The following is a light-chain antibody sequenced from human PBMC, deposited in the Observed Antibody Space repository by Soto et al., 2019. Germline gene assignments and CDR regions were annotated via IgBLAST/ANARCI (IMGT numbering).Light chain of an antibody. CDR3: QQYGNLVQFGSPQ. CDR2: GAS. CDR1: QTVGSY. Sequence: EIVLTQSPGTLSLSPGERATLSCRASQTVGSYLAWYQQKPGQAPRLLVSGASSRATGIPDRFSGSGSGTDFTLTINSLEPEDFAVYYCQQYGNLVQFGSPQFGQGTKVEIK. V-gene: IGKV3-20*01. J-gene: IGKJ1*01.